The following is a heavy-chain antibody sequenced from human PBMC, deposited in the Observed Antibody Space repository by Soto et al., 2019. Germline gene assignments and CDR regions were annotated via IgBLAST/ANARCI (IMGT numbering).Heavy chain of an antibody. CDR3: ARLHAYCSSTFCPGGDYYYFYGIDV. Sequence: ASVKVSCKASGYTFTGYYMHWVRQAPGQGLEWMGWINPNSGGTNYAQKFQGRVTMTRDTSISTAYMELSRLRSDDTAVYYCARLHAYCSSTFCPGGDYYYFYGIDVCGQGPTVTVCS. CDR1: GYTFTGYY. J-gene: IGHJ6*02. CDR2: INPNSGGT. V-gene: IGHV1-2*02. D-gene: IGHD2-2*01.